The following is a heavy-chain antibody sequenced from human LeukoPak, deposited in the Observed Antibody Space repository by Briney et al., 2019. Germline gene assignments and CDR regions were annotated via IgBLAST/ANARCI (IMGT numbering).Heavy chain of an antibody. CDR1: GFTLSRYW. J-gene: IGHJ6*02. CDR3: ARDGGGTDV. Sequence: GGSLRLSCAASGFTLSRYWMHWVRQAPGKGPVWVSRINPDGSSISYTDSVKGRFTISRDNAKNTLYLQMNSLRAEDTAVYYCARDGGGTDVWGQGTTVIVSS. D-gene: IGHD3-16*01. CDR2: INPDGSSI. V-gene: IGHV3-74*01.